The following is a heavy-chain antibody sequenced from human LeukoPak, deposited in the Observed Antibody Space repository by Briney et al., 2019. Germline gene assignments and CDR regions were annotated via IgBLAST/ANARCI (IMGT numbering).Heavy chain of an antibody. CDR3: ARGPHSSSWPNWFDP. Sequence: GGSLRLSCAVSGFTFSSYGMHWVRQAPGKGLEWVAVTSYDGSNKYYGDSVKGRFTISRDNSKNTLYLLMNSLRAEDTAVYYCARGPHSSSWPNWFDPWGQGTLVTVSS. D-gene: IGHD6-13*01. V-gene: IGHV3-30*03. CDR1: GFTFSSYG. CDR2: TSYDGSNK. J-gene: IGHJ5*02.